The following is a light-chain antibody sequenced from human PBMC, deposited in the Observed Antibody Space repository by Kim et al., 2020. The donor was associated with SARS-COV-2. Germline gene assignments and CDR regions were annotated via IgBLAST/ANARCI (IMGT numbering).Light chain of an antibody. J-gene: IGKJ5*01. CDR2: GAS. V-gene: IGKV3-20*01. CDR3: QQCGSSPT. Sequence: EIVLTQSPGTLSLSPGERATLSCRASQIVTTTYLAWYQQKPGQAPRLLIYGASSRATGIPDRFSGSGSGTDFTLTITRLEPEDFAVYYCQQCGSSPTFGQGTRLEIK. CDR1: QIVTTTY.